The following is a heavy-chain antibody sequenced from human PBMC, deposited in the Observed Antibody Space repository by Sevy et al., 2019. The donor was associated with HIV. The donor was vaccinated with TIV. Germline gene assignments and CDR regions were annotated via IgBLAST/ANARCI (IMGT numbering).Heavy chain of an antibody. CDR2: ISGSGGST. CDR3: GKGGAHSGGYWGDAFDI. D-gene: IGHD1-26*01. V-gene: IGHV3-23*01. J-gene: IGHJ3*02. CDR1: GFTFSSYA. Sequence: GGSLRLSCAASGFTFSSYAMSWVRQAPGKGLEWVSAISGSGGSTYYADSVKGRFTISRDNSKNKQYLQMNSRRAEDTAVYYCGKGGAHSGGYWGDAFDIWGQGTMVTVSS.